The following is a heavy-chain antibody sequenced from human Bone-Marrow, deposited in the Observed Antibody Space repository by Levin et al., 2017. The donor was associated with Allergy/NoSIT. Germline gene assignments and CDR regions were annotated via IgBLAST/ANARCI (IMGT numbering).Heavy chain of an antibody. CDR3: VRGGQRFDP. CDR2: IKEDGSET. D-gene: IGHD3-16*01. V-gene: IGHV3-7*01. Sequence: GGSLRLSCAASGFTFSSFWMSWVRQAPGKGLEWVANIKEDGSETNYVDSVRGRFIISRDNAKNSLYLQMNSLRVEDTAVYYCVRGGQRFDPWGQGTLVTVSS. CDR1: GFTFSSFW. J-gene: IGHJ5*02.